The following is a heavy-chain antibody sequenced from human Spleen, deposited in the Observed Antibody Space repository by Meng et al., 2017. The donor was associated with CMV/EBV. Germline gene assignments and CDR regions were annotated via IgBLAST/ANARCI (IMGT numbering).Heavy chain of an antibody. D-gene: IGHD3-10*01. CDR1: GFTFSDYW. J-gene: IGHJ3*02. CDR2: IYSDGIST. CDR3: AREPGRGSFDM. Sequence: GESLKISCSASGFTFSDYWMSWVRQVPGKGLVWLSRIYSDGISTRYADFVKGRFTISRDNTNNTLYLQMNGLRVEDTAVYYCAREPGRGSFDMWGQGTMVTVSS. V-gene: IGHV3-74*01.